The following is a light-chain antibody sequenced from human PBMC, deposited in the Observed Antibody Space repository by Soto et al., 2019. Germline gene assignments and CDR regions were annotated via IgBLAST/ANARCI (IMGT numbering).Light chain of an antibody. CDR2: AAS. J-gene: IGKJ1*01. Sequence: DLQVTQSPSSLSASVGDRVTITCRASQTITRFLNWYQQKPGKAPKLLIYAASSLQSGVASRYSGSGSGTDFTLTISSLQPEDSASYYCQQSYMTPWTFGQGTKVEIK. V-gene: IGKV1-39*01. CDR3: QQSYMTPWT. CDR1: QTITRF.